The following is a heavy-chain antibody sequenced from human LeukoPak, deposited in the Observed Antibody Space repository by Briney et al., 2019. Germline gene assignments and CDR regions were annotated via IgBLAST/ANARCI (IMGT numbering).Heavy chain of an antibody. D-gene: IGHD3-10*01. Sequence: PSETLSLTCAVYGGSFSGYYWSWIRQPPGKGLEWIGEINHSGSTNYNPSLKSRVTISVDTSKNQFSLKLSSVTAADTAVYYCARHRAGHSLRYYGSGSYYSYWFDPWGQGTLVTVSS. V-gene: IGHV4-34*01. CDR3: ARHRAGHSLRYYGSGSYYSYWFDP. J-gene: IGHJ5*02. CDR2: INHSGST. CDR1: GGSFSGYY.